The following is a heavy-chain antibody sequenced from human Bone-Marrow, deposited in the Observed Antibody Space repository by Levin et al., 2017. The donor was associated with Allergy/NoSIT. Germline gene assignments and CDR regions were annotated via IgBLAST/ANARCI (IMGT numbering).Heavy chain of an antibody. CDR2: ISYDGSNK. J-gene: IGHJ3*02. CDR1: GFTFSSYA. Sequence: PGGSLRLSCAASGFTFSSYAMHWVRQAPGKGLEWVAVISYDGSNKYYADSVKGRFTISRDNSKNTLYLQMNSLRAEDTAVYYCARDPPLMTFDIWGQGTMVTVSS. CDR3: ARDPPLMTFDI. V-gene: IGHV3-30*04.